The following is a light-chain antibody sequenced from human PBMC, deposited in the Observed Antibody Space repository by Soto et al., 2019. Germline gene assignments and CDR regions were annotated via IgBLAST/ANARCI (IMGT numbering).Light chain of an antibody. Sequence: IVMTQSPDSLAVSLGERATINCRSSQSLLYTSNNKNYLAWYQQTPGRPPKLLISWASTRESGVPDRFSGGGSGTDFTLTISSLQAEDVAVYFCHQYYNSPPTFGQGTKVEIK. J-gene: IGKJ2*01. V-gene: IGKV4-1*01. CDR2: WAS. CDR3: HQYYNSPPT. CDR1: QSLLYTSNNKNY.